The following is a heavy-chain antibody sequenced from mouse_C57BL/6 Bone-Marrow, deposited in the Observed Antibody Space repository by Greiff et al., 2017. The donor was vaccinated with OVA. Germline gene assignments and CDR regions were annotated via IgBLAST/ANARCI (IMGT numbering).Heavy chain of an antibody. D-gene: IGHD1-1*01. CDR2: IYPGSGNT. J-gene: IGHJ2*01. Sequence: VQLQQSGPELVKPGASVKISCKASGYSFTSYYIPWVKQRPGQGLEWIGWIYPGSGNTKYNEKFKGKATLTADTSSSTAYMQLSSLTSEDSAVYYCARELRYYFDYWGQGTTLTVSS. CDR1: GYSFTSYY. V-gene: IGHV1-66*01. CDR3: ARELRYYFDY.